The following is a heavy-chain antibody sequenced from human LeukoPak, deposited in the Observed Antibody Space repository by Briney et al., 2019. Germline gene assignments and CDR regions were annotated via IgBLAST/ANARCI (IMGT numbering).Heavy chain of an antibody. CDR3: ARDNGYSYGIDY. V-gene: IGHV4-59*01. CDR1: GGSISSYF. D-gene: IGHD5-18*01. CDR2: SLYTGST. J-gene: IGHJ4*02. Sequence: SETLSLICSGPGGSISSYFWGWIRQAPGKGLEWVGYSLYTGSTEYNPALKSRVTISLDTSNNQFSLGLSSVTAADTAVYYCARDNGYSYGIDYWGQGRLVTVSS.